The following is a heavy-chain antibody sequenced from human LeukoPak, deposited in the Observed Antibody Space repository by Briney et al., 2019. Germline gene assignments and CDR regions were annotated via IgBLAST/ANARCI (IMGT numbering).Heavy chain of an antibody. J-gene: IGHJ4*02. CDR1: GYTFTNYA. CDR2: INTGNGNT. CDR3: ARVIWAFGSSWSPFDF. Sequence: ASVKVSCKASGYTFTNYAIHWVRQAPGQRLDWMGWINTGNGNTKYSQKFQGRVTITRDTSASTAYMELSSLRSEDTAVYYCARVIWAFGSSWSPFDFWGQGTLVTVSS. V-gene: IGHV1-3*04. D-gene: IGHD6-13*01.